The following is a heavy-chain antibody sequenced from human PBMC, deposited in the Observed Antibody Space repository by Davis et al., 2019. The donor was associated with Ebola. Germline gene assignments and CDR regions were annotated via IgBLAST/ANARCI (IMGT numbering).Heavy chain of an antibody. CDR1: GGSISTITFY. J-gene: IGHJ4*02. V-gene: IGHV4-39*01. CDR2: IYYTATT. D-gene: IGHD3-10*01. CDR3: ARATYYYGSGSYPFDY. Sequence: MPSETLSLTCTVSGGSISTITFYWGWIRQPPGKGLEWIGSIYYTATTYYNPSLQSRVTISVDTSKNQFSLNLNSVTAADTAVYYCARATYYYGSGSYPFDYWGQGTLVTVSS.